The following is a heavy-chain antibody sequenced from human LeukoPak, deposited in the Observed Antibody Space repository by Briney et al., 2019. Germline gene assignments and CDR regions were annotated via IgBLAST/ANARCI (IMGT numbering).Heavy chain of an antibody. V-gene: IGHV4-38-2*01. D-gene: IGHD6-13*01. CDR2: IYHSGST. J-gene: IGHJ3*02. CDR3: ARPTYSSSWYRSAGAFDI. Sequence: PSETLSLTCAVSGYSISSGYYWGWIRQPPGKGLEWIGSIYHSGSTYYNPSLKSRVTISVDTSKNQLSLKLSSVTAADTAVYYCARPTYSSSWYRSAGAFDIWGQGTMVTVSS. CDR1: GYSISSGYY.